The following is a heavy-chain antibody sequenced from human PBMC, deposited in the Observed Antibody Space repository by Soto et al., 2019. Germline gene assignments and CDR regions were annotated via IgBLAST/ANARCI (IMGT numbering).Heavy chain of an antibody. CDR2: INAGNGNT. CDR3: ARERLRFLEWSEKPAYYYGMDV. CDR1: GYTFTSYG. J-gene: IGHJ6*02. Sequence: ASVKVSCKASGYTFTSYGISWVRQAPGQRLEWMGWINAGNGNTKYSQKFQGRVTITRDTSASTAYMELSSLRSEDTAVYYCARERLRFLEWSEKPAYYYGMDVWGQGTTVTVSS. D-gene: IGHD3-3*01. V-gene: IGHV1-3*01.